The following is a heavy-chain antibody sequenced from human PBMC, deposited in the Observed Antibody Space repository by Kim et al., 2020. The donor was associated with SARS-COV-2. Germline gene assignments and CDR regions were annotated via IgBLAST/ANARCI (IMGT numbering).Heavy chain of an antibody. J-gene: IGHJ4*02. CDR2: ISGSGANT. CDR1: GFTFTNYA. D-gene: IGHD3-10*01. Sequence: GGSLRLSCVASGFTFTNYAMSWVRQAPGKGLEWVSLISGSGANTYYADSVKGRFTISRDNSKNTLYLQMNSLRGEDTAMYYCAKDVTYGSVSYPKAVFDYWGQGTLVTVSS. CDR3: AKDVTYGSVSYPKAVFDY. V-gene: IGHV3-23*01.